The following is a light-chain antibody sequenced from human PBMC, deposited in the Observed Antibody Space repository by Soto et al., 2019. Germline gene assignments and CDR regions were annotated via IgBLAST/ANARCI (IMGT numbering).Light chain of an antibody. V-gene: IGKV3-15*01. CDR3: QHPSNWPPI. CDR1: ESVHRN. CDR2: YAS. Sequence: EMVMTQSQATLSVSPGERVTLSCRASESVHRNLAWYQQKPGQGPSLLIYYASTRATGVPDRFTGSGSGTEFTLTISSLQSEDFGVYHCQHPSNWPPIFGPGAKLEIK. J-gene: IGKJ3*01.